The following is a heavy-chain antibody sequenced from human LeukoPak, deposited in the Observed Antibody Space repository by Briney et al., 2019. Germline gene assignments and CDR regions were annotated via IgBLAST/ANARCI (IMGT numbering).Heavy chain of an antibody. J-gene: IGHJ3*02. CDR2: IYYSGSI. D-gene: IGHD3-22*01. CDR1: GCSLSGYY. CDR3: APASSGYKIDGFAT. V-gene: IGHV4-59*01. Sequence: SETLSLTCTVSGCSLSGYYWSWIRQPPGKGLVWIGYIYYSGSISYNPSLKSRVTISVDTSKNQFSLKLSSVTAADTAMYYCAPASSGYKIDGFATWGQGPMVPASS.